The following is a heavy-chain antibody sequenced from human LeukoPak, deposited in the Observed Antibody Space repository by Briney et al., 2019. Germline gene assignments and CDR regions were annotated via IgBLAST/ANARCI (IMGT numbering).Heavy chain of an antibody. CDR1: GGTFSSYA. CDR2: IIPIFGTA. D-gene: IGHD4-17*01. CDR3: ARITIYGDYVRPWFDP. J-gene: IGHJ5*02. V-gene: IGHV1-69*13. Sequence: SVKVSCKASGGTFSSYAISWVRQAPGQGLEWMGGIIPIFGTANYAQKFQGRVTITADESTSTAYMELSSLRSEDTAVYYCARITIYGDYVRPWFDPWGQGTLVTVSS.